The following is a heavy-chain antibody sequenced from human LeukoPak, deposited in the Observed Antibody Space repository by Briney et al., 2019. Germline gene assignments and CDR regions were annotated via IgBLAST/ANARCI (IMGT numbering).Heavy chain of an antibody. D-gene: IGHD3-3*02. J-gene: IGHJ2*01. CDR3: ATIRVDYWYFDL. Sequence: SETLSLTCTVSGGSISSYYWSWIRQPPGKGLEWIGYIYYSGSTNYNPSLKSRVTISVDTSKNQFSLKLSSVTAADTAVYFCATIRVDYWYFDLWGRGTLVTVSS. V-gene: IGHV4-59*01. CDR2: IYYSGST. CDR1: GGSISSYY.